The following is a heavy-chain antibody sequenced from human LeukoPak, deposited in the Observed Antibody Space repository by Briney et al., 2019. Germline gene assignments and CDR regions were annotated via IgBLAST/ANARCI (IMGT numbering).Heavy chain of an antibody. CDR3: ARDSQGDDYFLVSTY. CDR1: GFTFSSYW. D-gene: IGHD5-12*01. V-gene: IGHV3-7*01. J-gene: IGHJ4*02. Sequence: PGGSLRLSCAASGFTFSSYWMSWVRQAPGKGLEWVANIKQDGSEKYYVDSVKGRFTISRDNAKNSLYLQMNSLRGEDTAVYYCARDSQGDDYFLVSTYWGQGTLVTVSS. CDR2: IKQDGSEK.